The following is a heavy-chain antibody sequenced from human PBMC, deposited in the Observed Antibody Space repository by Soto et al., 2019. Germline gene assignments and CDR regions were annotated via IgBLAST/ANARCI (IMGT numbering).Heavy chain of an antibody. J-gene: IGHJ6*03. CDR1: GGSISSYY. CDR2: IYYSGST. Sequence: SETLSLTCTVSGGSISSYYWSWIRQPPGKGLEWIGYIYYSGSTNYNPSLKSRVTISVDTSKNQFSLKLSSVTAADTAVYYCARHLYDFWSGPSPYYMDVWGKGTTVTVSS. V-gene: IGHV4-59*08. CDR3: ARHLYDFWSGPSPYYMDV. D-gene: IGHD3-3*01.